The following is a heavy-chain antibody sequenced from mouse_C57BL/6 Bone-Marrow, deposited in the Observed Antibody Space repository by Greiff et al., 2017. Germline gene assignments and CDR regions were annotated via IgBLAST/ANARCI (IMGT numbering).Heavy chain of an antibody. CDR2: IYPRSGNT. CDR1: GYTFTSYG. Sequence: VKLQQSGAELARPGASVKLSCKASGYTFTSYGISWVKQRTGQGLEWIGEIYPRSGNTYYNEKFKGKATLTADKSSSTAYMELRSLTSVDTAVYFCARSKVIAYFDDWGQGTTLTVSS. V-gene: IGHV1-81*01. CDR3: ARSKVIAYFDD. D-gene: IGHD1-1*01. J-gene: IGHJ2*01.